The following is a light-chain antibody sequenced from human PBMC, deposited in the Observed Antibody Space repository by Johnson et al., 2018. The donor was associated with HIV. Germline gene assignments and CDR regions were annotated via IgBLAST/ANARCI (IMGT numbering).Light chain of an antibody. V-gene: IGLV1-51*01. J-gene: IGLJ1*01. CDR3: GTWDSSLRSGF. CDR1: SSNIGNNY. Sequence: QSVLTQPPSVSAAPGQKVTISCSGSSSNIGNNYVSWYQQLPGTARKLLIYDNNKRPSGTPDRFSGSKSGTSATLGITGLQTGDEADYSCGTWDSSLRSGFFGTGTKVTVL. CDR2: DNN.